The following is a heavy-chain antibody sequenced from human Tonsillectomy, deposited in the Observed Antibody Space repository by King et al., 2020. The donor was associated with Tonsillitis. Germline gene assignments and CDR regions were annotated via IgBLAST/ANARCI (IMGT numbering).Heavy chain of an antibody. J-gene: IGHJ4*02. D-gene: IGHD6-19*01. CDR3: ARVGGSGWYGVDY. Sequence: VQLQESGPGLVKPSETLSLTCTVSGGSITSYYWSWIRQPPGKGLEWIGYIYYSGSTNYNPSLQSRVTISVDPSKNQFSLKLSSVTAADTAVYYCARVGGSGWYGVDYWGQGTLVTVSS. V-gene: IGHV4-59*01. CDR1: GGSITSYY. CDR2: IYYSGST.